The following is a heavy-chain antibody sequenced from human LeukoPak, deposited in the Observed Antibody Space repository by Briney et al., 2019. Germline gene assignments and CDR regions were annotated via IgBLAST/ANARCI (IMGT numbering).Heavy chain of an antibody. J-gene: IGHJ4*02. D-gene: IGHD3-10*01. CDR3: ARHYGP. V-gene: IGHV4-30-2*03. CDR1: GGSIGSGGYT. Sequence: SETLSLTCAVSGGSIGSGGYTWSWIRQPPGKGLEWIGYFYHSGSTHYNPSLKSRVTISVDTSKNQFSLKLNSVTATDTAVYYCARHYGPWGQGTLVTVSS. CDR2: FYHSGST.